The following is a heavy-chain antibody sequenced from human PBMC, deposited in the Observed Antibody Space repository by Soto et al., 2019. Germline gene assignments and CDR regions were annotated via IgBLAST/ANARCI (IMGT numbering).Heavy chain of an antibody. CDR3: ARERAQMVTGESSGWYNAFDI. CDR1: GYTFTSYY. J-gene: IGHJ3*02. Sequence: GASVKVSCKASGYTFTSYYMHWVRQAPGQGLEWMGIINPSGGSTSYAQKFQGRVTMTRDTSTSTVYMELSSLRSEDTAVYYCARERAQMVTGESSGWYNAFDIWGQGTMVTVSS. D-gene: IGHD6-19*01. CDR2: INPSGGST. V-gene: IGHV1-46*01.